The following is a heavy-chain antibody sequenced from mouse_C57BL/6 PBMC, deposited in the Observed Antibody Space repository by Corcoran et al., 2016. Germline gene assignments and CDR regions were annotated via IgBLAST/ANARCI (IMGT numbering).Heavy chain of an antibody. D-gene: IGHD2-3*01. V-gene: IGHV1-81*01. Sequence: QVQLQQSGAELARPGASVKLSCKASGYTFTSYGISWVKQRTGQGLEWIGEIYPRSGNTYYNEKFKGKATLTADKSSSTAYMELRSLTSEDSAVYFCARSRWFPYYAMDYWGQGTSVTVSS. CDR2: IYPRSGNT. CDR3: ARSRWFPYYAMDY. J-gene: IGHJ4*01. CDR1: GYTFTSYG.